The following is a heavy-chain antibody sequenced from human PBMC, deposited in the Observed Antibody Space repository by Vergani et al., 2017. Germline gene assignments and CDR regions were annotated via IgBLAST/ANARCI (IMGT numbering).Heavy chain of an antibody. J-gene: IGHJ1*01. CDR3: ATKSCGTPGCQIGYFRE. CDR1: GFTSGYYG. D-gene: IGHD1-1*01. V-gene: IGHV3-30*03. CDR2: ISYAGTQK. Sequence: QVHLVESGGGVVQPGRSLRASCVVSGFTSGYYGLHWVRQAPAKVLERVAVISYAGTQKYYADSVKGRFTISRDNSKSTLYLQMNSLRTEDTAVYYCATKSCGTPGCQIGYFREWGQGTLVTVSS.